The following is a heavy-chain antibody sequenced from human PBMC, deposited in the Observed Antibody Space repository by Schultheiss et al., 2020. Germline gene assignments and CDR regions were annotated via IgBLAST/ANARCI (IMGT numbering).Heavy chain of an antibody. CDR1: GGSISSSSYY. CDR3: ASSLFHDYGDYEQWFYFDY. CDR2: IYYTENT. J-gene: IGHJ4*02. Sequence: SETLSLTCTVSGGSISSSSYYWGWIRQPPGKGLEWIGNIYYTENTYYNPSLKSRLTISVDTSKNQFSLKLSSVTAADTAVYYCASSLFHDYGDYEQWFYFDYWGQGTLVTVSS. V-gene: IGHV4-39*07. D-gene: IGHD4-17*01.